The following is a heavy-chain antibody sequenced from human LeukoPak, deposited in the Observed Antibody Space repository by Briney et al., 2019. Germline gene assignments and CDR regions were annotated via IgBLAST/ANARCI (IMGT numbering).Heavy chain of an antibody. D-gene: IGHD5-18*01. CDR2: IYYSGST. V-gene: IGHV4-39*01. J-gene: IGHJ4*02. Sequence: PSETLSLTCTVSGGSISISSYYWGWIRQPPGKGLEWVGSIYYSGSTYYNPSLKSRVTISVDTSKNQFSLKLSSVTAADTAVYYCARGLYNYGHGDYWGQGTLVTVSS. CDR3: ARGLYNYGHGDY. CDR1: GGSISISSYY.